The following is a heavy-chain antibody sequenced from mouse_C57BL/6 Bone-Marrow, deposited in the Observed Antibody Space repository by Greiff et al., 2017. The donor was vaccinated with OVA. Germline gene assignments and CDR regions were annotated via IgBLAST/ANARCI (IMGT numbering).Heavy chain of an antibody. V-gene: IGHV1-52*01. CDR3: GDYYSSFDY. J-gene: IGHJ2*01. D-gene: IGHD2-12*01. CDR2: IDPSDSET. CDR1: GYTFTSYW. Sequence: QGQLQQSGAELVRPGSSVKLSCKASGYTFTSYWMHWVKQRPIQGLEWIGNIDPSDSETHYNQKFKDKATLTVDKSSSTAYMQLSSLTSEDSAVYYCGDYYSSFDYWGQGTTLTVSS.